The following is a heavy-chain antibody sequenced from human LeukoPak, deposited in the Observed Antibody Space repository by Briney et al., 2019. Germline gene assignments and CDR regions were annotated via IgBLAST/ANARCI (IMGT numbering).Heavy chain of an antibody. J-gene: IGHJ3*02. V-gene: IGHV3-30*02. CDR2: ILYDGSNK. CDR1: GFTFSSYG. Sequence: GGSLRLSCAASGFTFSSYGMHWVRQAPGKGLEWVAFILYDGSNKYYADSVKGRFTISRDNSKNTLYLQMNSLRAEDTAVYYCAKIKELGIEEGAFDIWGQGTMVTVSS. CDR3: AKIKELGIEEGAFDI. D-gene: IGHD7-27*01.